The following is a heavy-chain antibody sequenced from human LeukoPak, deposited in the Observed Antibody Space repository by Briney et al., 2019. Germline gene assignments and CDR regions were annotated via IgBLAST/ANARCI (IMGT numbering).Heavy chain of an antibody. CDR2: ISSSGSTI. CDR3: ARELTVTTFDY. Sequence: GGSLRLSCAASGFTFSSHEINWVRQAPGKGLEWVSYISSSGSTIYYADSVKGRFTISRDNAKNSLYLQMNSLRAEDTAVYYCARELTVTTFDYWGQGTLVTVSS. CDR1: GFTFSSHE. V-gene: IGHV3-48*03. D-gene: IGHD4-17*01. J-gene: IGHJ4*02.